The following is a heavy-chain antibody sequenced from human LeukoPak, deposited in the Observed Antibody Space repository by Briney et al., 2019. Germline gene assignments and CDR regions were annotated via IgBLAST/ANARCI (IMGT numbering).Heavy chain of an antibody. J-gene: IGHJ6*03. CDR3: ARHYYGSGSYYRLHYYYYYYMDV. CDR2: MNPNSGNT. CDR1: GYTFTSYD. D-gene: IGHD3-10*01. Sequence: ASVKVSCKASGYTFTSYDINWVRQATGQGLEWMGWMNPNSGNTGYAQKFQGRVTMTRYTSISTAYMELSSLRSEDTAVYYCARHYYGSGSYYRLHYYYYYYMDVWGKGTTVTVSS. V-gene: IGHV1-8*01.